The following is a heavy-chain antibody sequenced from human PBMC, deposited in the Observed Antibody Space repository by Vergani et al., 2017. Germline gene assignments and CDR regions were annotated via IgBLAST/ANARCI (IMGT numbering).Heavy chain of an antibody. V-gene: IGHV3-74*02. D-gene: IGHD3-16*01. CDR1: GFTFSSYW. J-gene: IGHJ6*03. CDR2: INSDGSST. CDR3: ARAGGYYYYYMDV. Sequence: VQLVESGGGVVQPGGSLRLSCAASGFTFSSYWMHWVRQAPGKGLVWVSRINSDGSSTSYADSVKGRFTISRDNAKNTLYLQMNSLRAEDTAVYYCARAGGYYYYYMDVWGKGTTVTVSS.